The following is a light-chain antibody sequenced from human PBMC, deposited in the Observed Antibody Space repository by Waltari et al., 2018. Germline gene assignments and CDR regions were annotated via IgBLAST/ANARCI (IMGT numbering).Light chain of an antibody. CDR2: RAS. Sequence: ELVMTQSPDTLSVSPGERATLSCRASQNIYTTLAWYQQSPGQPPRLLIYRASARASGIPARFSGSGSGTEFTLTISSLQSEDSAVYYCQQYNVWPPITFGQGTRVEIK. J-gene: IGKJ5*01. CDR1: QNIYTT. CDR3: QQYNVWPPIT. V-gene: IGKV3-15*01.